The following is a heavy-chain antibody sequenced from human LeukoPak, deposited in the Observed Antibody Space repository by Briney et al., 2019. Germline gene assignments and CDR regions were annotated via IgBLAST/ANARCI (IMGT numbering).Heavy chain of an antibody. CDR1: GFTFGDYA. J-gene: IGHJ4*02. V-gene: IGHV3-49*04. CDR3: LAYGRGY. D-gene: IGHD3-10*01. CDR2: IRSKAYGGTT. Sequence: PGGSLKLSCTASGFTFGDYAMSWVRQAPGKGLEWVGFIRSKAYGGTTEYAASVKGRFTISRDDSKNTAYLYMNSLKSEDAAVYYCLAYGRGYWGQGTLVTVSS.